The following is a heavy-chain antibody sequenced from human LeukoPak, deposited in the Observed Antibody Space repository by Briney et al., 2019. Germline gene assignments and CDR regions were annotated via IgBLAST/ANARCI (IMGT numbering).Heavy chain of an antibody. J-gene: IGHJ5*02. Sequence: SGGSLRLSCAASGFTFTAYAMSWFRQTPEKGLEWVANIHDDGIVTHYVDSVKGRFTISRDNSKNTLYLQMNSLRAEDTAVYYCAKDDNYIRFLSWGQGTLVTVSS. V-gene: IGHV3-7*03. CDR1: GFTFTAYA. D-gene: IGHD3-16*01. CDR3: AKDDNYIRFLS. CDR2: IHDDGIVT.